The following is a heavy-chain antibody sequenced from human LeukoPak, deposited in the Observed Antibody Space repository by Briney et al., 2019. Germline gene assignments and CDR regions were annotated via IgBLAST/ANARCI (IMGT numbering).Heavy chain of an antibody. J-gene: IGHJ3*02. CDR1: GFTFSSYA. Sequence: PGGSLRLSCAASGFTFSSYAMSWVRQAPGKGLEWVSAISGSGGSTYYADSVKGRFTISRDNSKNTLYLQMNSLRAEDTAVYYCAKGTRYCSGGSCYTTTWYDAFDIWGQGTMVTVSS. V-gene: IGHV3-23*01. CDR2: ISGSGGST. CDR3: AKGTRYCSGGSCYTTTWYDAFDI. D-gene: IGHD2-15*01.